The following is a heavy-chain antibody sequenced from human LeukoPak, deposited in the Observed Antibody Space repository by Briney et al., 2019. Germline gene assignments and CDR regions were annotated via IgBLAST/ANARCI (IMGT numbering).Heavy chain of an antibody. CDR2: IIPIFGTA. J-gene: IGHJ5*02. Sequence: SVKVSCKASGGTFSSYAISWVRQAPGQGLEWMGGIIPIFGTANYAQKFQGRVTITADKSTSTAYMELSSLRSEDKAVYYCARAITMVRGVIHWFAPWGQGPLVTVYS. CDR1: GGTFSSYA. V-gene: IGHV1-69*06. CDR3: ARAITMVRGVIHWFAP. D-gene: IGHD3-10*01.